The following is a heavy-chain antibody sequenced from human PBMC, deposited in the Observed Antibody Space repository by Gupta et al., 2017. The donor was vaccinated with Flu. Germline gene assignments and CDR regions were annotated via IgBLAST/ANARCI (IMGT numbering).Heavy chain of an antibody. CDR2: INPNSGGT. CDR1: GYTFTGYY. D-gene: IGHD1-14*01. Sequence: QVQLVQSGAEVKKPGASVKVSCKASGYTFTGYYMHWVRQAPGQRLEWMGRINPNSGGTNYAQKFQGRVTMTRDTSISTAYMELSRLRSDDTAVYYCARGGESGVVEPLKDYWGQGTLVTVSS. CDR3: ARGGESGVVEPLKDY. J-gene: IGHJ4*02. V-gene: IGHV1-2*06.